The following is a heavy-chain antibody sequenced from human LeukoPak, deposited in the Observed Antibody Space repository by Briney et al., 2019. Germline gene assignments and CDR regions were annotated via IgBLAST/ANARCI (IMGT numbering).Heavy chain of an antibody. CDR1: GFTFSSYW. CDR2: INSDGSST. D-gene: IGHD2-15*01. V-gene: IGHV3-74*01. CDR3: AKGGLGLVVPTDY. Sequence: GGSLRLSCAASGFTFSSYWMHWVRQAPGKGLVWVSRINSDGSSTSYADSVKGRFTISRDNSKNTLYLQMNSLRAEDTAVYYCAKGGLGLVVPTDYWGQGTLVTVSS. J-gene: IGHJ4*02.